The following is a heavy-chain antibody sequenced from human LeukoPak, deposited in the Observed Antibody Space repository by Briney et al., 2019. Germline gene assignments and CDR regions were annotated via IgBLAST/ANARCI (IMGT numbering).Heavy chain of an antibody. CDR3: ARASYYYDSSDPKGAFDI. CDR1: GFTFSSYA. J-gene: IGHJ3*02. Sequence: GGSLRLSCAASGFTFSSYAMQWVRQAPGKGLEWVALISYDGNNKYYADSVKGRFTISRDNSKNTLYLQMNSLRADDTAIHYCARASYYYDSSDPKGAFDIWGQGTMVTVSS. D-gene: IGHD3-22*01. V-gene: IGHV3-30-3*01. CDR2: ISYDGNNK.